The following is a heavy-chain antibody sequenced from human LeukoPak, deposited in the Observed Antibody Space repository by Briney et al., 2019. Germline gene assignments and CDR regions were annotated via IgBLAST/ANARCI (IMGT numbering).Heavy chain of an antibody. Sequence: ASVKVSCKASGYTFTGYYMHWVRQAPGQGLEWMGWINPNSGSTNYAQKFQGRVTMTRDTSISTAYMELSRLRSDDTAVYYCARGYCSSTSCYWYFDYWGQGTLVTVSS. V-gene: IGHV1-2*02. CDR3: ARGYCSSTSCYWYFDY. J-gene: IGHJ4*02. CDR1: GYTFTGYY. CDR2: INPNSGST. D-gene: IGHD2-2*01.